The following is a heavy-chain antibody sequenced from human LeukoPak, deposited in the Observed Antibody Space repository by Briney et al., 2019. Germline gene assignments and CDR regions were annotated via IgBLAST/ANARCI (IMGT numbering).Heavy chain of an antibody. CDR2: ISSEGIGGST. CDR3: ARNGCPKGVCLDS. Sequence: GGSLRLSCAASGFSLRNYGMHWVRQAPGKGLEYVSAISSEGIGGSTYYADSVKGRFTISRDNSKNTLHLRVASLTIEDMAVYYCARNGCPKGVCLDSWGHGTLVSVSS. J-gene: IGHJ5*01. D-gene: IGHD2-8*01. V-gene: IGHV3-64*02. CDR1: GFSLRNYG.